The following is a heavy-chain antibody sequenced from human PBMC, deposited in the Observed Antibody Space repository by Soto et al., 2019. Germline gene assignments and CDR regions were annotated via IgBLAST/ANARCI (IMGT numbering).Heavy chain of an antibody. V-gene: IGHV1-18*04. CDR3: ARNEPRDVLDYYYYGMDV. J-gene: IGHJ6*02. Sequence: QVQLVQSGAEVKKPGASVKVYCKASGYTFTSYGISWVRQAPGQGLEWMGWISAYNGNTNYAQKLQGRVTMTIDTATSRAYMDLRSLTSDDTGEYSCARNEPRDVLDYYYYGMDVWGQGTTVTVSS. CDR2: ISAYNGNT. CDR1: GYTFTSYG.